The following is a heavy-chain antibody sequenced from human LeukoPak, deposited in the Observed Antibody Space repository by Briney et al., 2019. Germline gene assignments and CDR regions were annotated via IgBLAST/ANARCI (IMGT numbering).Heavy chain of an antibody. Sequence: ASVKVSCKASGYTCTGYYMHWVRQAPGQGLEWMGWINANSGDTGYAQKFQGRVTMTRDTSVSTAYMELSRLRSDDTAVYFCARADASRWFDYWGQGALVTVSS. CDR1: GYTCTGYY. CDR2: INANSGDT. D-gene: IGHD2-2*01. J-gene: IGHJ5*01. V-gene: IGHV1-2*02. CDR3: ARADASRWFDY.